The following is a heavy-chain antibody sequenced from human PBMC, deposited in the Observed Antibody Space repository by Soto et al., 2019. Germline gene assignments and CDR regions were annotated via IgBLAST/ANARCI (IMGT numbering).Heavy chain of an antibody. CDR1: GGSINGYY. V-gene: IGHV4-59*01. J-gene: IGHJ4*02. CDR2: IFYSGTT. Sequence: PSETLSLTCTVSGGSINGYYWSWIRQPPGTGLEWIGYIFYSGTTNYNPSLKSRVTMSVDTSTTQFSLKLRSATSADTAAYYCARVMTGTYLDVFDSWGQGTLFTVS. D-gene: IGHD1-7*01. CDR3: ARVMTGTYLDVFDS.